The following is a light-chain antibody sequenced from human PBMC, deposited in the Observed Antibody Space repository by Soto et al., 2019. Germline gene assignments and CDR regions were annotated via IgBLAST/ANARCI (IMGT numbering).Light chain of an antibody. CDR2: DVN. CDR1: SSDVGGYNY. J-gene: IGLJ2*01. CDR3: GSYTSSSTRV. V-gene: IGLV2-14*01. Sequence: QSALTQPASVSGSPGQSITISCTGTSSDVGGYNYVSWYQKHPGKAPKLMIYDVNYRPSGVSDRFSGSKSGNTASLTISGLQAEDEADYYCGSYTSSSTRVFGGGTKLTVL.